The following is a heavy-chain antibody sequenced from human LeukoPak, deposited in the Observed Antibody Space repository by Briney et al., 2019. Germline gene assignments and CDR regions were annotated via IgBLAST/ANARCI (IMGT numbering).Heavy chain of an antibody. CDR2: INHSGST. CDR1: GGSFSGYY. V-gene: IGHV4-34*01. CDR3: AAQGRGYAFDY. J-gene: IGHJ4*02. D-gene: IGHD5-18*01. Sequence: PSETLSLTCAVYGGSFSGYYWSWIRQPPGKGLEWIGEINHSGSTNYNPSLKSRVTISVDTSKNQFSLKLSSVTAADTAVYYCAAQGRGYAFDYWGQGTLVTVSS.